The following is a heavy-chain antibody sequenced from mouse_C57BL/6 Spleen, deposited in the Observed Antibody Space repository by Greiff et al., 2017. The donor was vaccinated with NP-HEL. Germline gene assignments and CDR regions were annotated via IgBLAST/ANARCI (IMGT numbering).Heavy chain of an antibody. CDR1: GFTFSSYA. Sequence: EVKLMESGGGLVKPGGSLKLSCAASGFTFSSYAMSWVRQTPEKRLEWVATISDGGSYTYYPDNVKGRFTISRDNAKNNLYLQMSHLKSEDTAMYYCARDASPDGYYPYYFDYWGQGTTLTVSS. D-gene: IGHD2-3*01. J-gene: IGHJ2*01. CDR2: ISDGGSYT. CDR3: ARDASPDGYYPYYFDY. V-gene: IGHV5-4*01.